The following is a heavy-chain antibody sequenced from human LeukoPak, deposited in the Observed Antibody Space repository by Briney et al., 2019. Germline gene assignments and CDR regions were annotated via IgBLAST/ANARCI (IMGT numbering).Heavy chain of an antibody. CDR3: AGTLSSSWDRLPGY. Sequence: ASVKVSCKASGYTFTSYYMHWVRQAPGQGLEWMGWINPNSGGTNYAQKFQGRVTMTRDTSISTAYMELSRLRSDDTAVYYCAGTLSSSWDRLPGYWGQGTLVTVSS. CDR2: INPNSGGT. V-gene: IGHV1-2*02. CDR1: GYTFTSYY. J-gene: IGHJ4*02. D-gene: IGHD6-13*01.